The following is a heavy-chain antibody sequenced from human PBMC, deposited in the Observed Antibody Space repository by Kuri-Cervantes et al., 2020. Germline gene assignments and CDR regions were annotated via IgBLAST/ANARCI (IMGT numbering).Heavy chain of an antibody. CDR2: IWYDGSNK. D-gene: IGHD6-13*01. V-gene: IGHV3-33*01. Sequence: GESLKISCAASGFTFSSYGMHWVRQAPGKGLEWVAVIWYDGSNKYYADSVKGRFTISRDNSKNTLYLQMNSLRAEDTAVYYCARAYYPRDSSSWYEVVGYFDYWGQGTLVTVSS. CDR3: ARAYYPRDSSSWYEVVGYFDY. J-gene: IGHJ4*02. CDR1: GFTFSSYG.